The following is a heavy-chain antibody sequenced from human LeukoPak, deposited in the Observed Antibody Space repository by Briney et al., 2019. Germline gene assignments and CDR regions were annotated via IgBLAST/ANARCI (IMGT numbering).Heavy chain of an antibody. CDR2: IYSGVST. Sequence: GGSLRLSCAASGFTVSSNYMSWVRQAAGEGLEWVSVIYSGVSTYYAASGKGRFTISRDTSKNMLYLQIHSLRAEDTAVYYCAELGITMLGGVWGKGHTVTISS. CDR1: GFTVSSNY. V-gene: IGHV3-53*01. D-gene: IGHD3-10*02. CDR3: AELGITMLGGV. J-gene: IGHJ6*04.